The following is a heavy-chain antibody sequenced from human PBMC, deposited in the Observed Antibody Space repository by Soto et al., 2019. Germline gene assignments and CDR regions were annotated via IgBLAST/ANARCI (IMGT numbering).Heavy chain of an antibody. Sequence: QVQLVQSVAEVKKPGASVKVSCKASGYTFTSYGISWVRQAPGQGLEWMGWSSDYNGNTNYAQKLQGRVTMTTGQSTRTAYMELRSLRSDDTAVYYWAREDTAMVLVFDYWGQGTLVTVSS. CDR1: GYTFTSYG. CDR2: SSDYNGNT. J-gene: IGHJ4*02. CDR3: AREDTAMVLVFDY. V-gene: IGHV1-18*01. D-gene: IGHD5-18*01.